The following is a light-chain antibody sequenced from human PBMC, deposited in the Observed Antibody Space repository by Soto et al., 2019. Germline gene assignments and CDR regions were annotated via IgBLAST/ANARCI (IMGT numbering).Light chain of an antibody. V-gene: IGKV1-39*01. CDR3: QQYYSYILT. CDR2: VAS. J-gene: IGKJ4*01. CDR1: QSISRY. Sequence: QTTQSPSGLCASVGDRLTITCRASQSISRYLNWYQQKPGKAPNXXIYVASTLQSGVPSRFSGSGSGTDFTLTISCLQYEDFATYYCQQYYSYILTFGGGTKVDIK.